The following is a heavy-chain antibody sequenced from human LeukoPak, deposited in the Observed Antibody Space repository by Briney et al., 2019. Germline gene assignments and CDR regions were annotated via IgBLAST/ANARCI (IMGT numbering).Heavy chain of an antibody. J-gene: IGHJ6*03. CDR3: ARDYYDSSGRYYYYYMDV. Sequence: GRSLRLSCAASGFTFSSYGMHWVRQAPGKGLEWVAVISYDGSNKYYADSVKGRFTISRDNSKNTLYLQMNSLRAEDTALYYCARDYYDSSGRYYYYYMDVWGKGTTVTVSS. D-gene: IGHD3-22*01. V-gene: IGHV3-30*03. CDR2: ISYDGSNK. CDR1: GFTFSSYG.